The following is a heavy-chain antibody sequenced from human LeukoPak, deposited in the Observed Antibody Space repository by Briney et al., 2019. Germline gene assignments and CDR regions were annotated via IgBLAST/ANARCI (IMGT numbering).Heavy chain of an antibody. J-gene: IGHJ4*02. CDR3: TRDFSPPDIVATMPYYFDY. Sequence: PGGSLRLSCTASGFTFGDYAMSWFRQAPGKGLEWVGFIRSKAYGGTTEYAASVKGRFTISRDDSKSIAYLQMNSLKTEDTAVYYCTRDFSPPDIVATMPYYFDYWGQGTLVTVSS. CDR1: GFTFGDYA. V-gene: IGHV3-49*03. CDR2: IRSKAYGGTT. D-gene: IGHD5-12*01.